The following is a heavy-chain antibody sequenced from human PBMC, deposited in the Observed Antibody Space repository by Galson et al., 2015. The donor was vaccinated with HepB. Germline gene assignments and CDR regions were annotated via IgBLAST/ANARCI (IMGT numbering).Heavy chain of an antibody. CDR2: IRSKASVHAT. CDR1: GFTFSGSA. J-gene: IGHJ4*02. Sequence: LRLSCAASGFTFSGSATHWVRQASGKGLEWVGRIRSKASVHATAYDAALKGRFTIPRDDSKNMAYQHMNSLKTEDTAVDYCARLGDLSGYSSLWGQGTLVTVSS. D-gene: IGHD2-15*01. CDR3: ARLGDLSGYSSL. V-gene: IGHV3-73*01.